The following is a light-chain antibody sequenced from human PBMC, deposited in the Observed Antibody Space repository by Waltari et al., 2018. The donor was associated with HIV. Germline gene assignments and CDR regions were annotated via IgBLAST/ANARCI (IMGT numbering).Light chain of an antibody. J-gene: IGKJ4*01. CDR1: QSVLYSSNSKNY. Sequence: DIVMTQSPDHLAVSLGERATIDCKSSQSVLYSSNSKNYLAWYQQKPGQPPKLLIYWASTRESGVPDRFSGSGSGTDFTLTISSLQAEDVAVYYCQQYYSTPRTFGGGTKVEIK. CDR2: WAS. V-gene: IGKV4-1*01. CDR3: QQYYSTPRT.